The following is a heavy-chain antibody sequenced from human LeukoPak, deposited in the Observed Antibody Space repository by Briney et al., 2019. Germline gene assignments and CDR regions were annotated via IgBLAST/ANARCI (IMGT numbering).Heavy chain of an antibody. CDR2: ISAYNGNT. J-gene: IGHJ4*02. Sequence: ASVKVSCKASGYTFTSYGISWVRQAPGQGLEWMGWISAYNGNTNYAQKLQGRVTMTTDTSTSTAYMELRSLRSDDTAVYYDGRGGRIALAGTAQYWGQGALVTVSS. CDR3: GRGGRIALAGTAQY. D-gene: IGHD6-19*01. V-gene: IGHV1-18*01. CDR1: GYTFTSYG.